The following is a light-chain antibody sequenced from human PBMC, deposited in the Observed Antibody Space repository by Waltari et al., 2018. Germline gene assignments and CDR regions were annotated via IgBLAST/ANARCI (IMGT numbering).Light chain of an antibody. CDR1: QSVLYNSNDKNY. Sequence: DIVMTQSPEFLAVSLGERATINCKSSQSVLYNSNDKNYLAWYQQKPGQPPKLLIYWASTRQSGVPDRFSGSGSGTDFTLTINSLQAEDVAVYYCRQYYSRRTFGRGTRVEIK. J-gene: IGKJ1*01. V-gene: IGKV4-1*01. CDR2: WAS. CDR3: RQYYSRRT.